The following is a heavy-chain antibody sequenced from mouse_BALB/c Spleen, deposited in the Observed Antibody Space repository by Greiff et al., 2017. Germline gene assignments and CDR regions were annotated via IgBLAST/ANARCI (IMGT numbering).Heavy chain of an antibody. CDR3: ASLYYGSSPLYWYFDV. V-gene: IGHV14-3*02. Sequence: VQLQQSGAELVKPGASVKLSCTASGFNIKDTYMHWVKQRPEQGLEWIGRIDPANGNTKYDPKFQGKATITADTSSNTAYLQLSSLTSEDTAVYYCASLYYGSSPLYWYFDVWGAGTTVTVSS. D-gene: IGHD1-1*01. J-gene: IGHJ1*01. CDR2: IDPANGNT. CDR1: GFNIKDTY.